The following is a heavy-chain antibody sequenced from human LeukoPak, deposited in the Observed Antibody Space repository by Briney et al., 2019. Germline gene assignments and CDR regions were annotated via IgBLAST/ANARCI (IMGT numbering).Heavy chain of an antibody. D-gene: IGHD3-10*01. CDR1: GGSISSGDYY. J-gene: IGHJ4*02. V-gene: IGHV4-30-4*01. CDR2: IYYSGST. Sequence: SQTLSLTCTVSGGSISSGDYYWSWIRQPPGKGLEWIGYIYYSGSTYYIPSLKSRVTISVDTSKNQFSLKLSSVTAADTAVYYCAREVRGVPAVMRVYWGQGTLVTVSS. CDR3: AREVRGVPAVMRVY.